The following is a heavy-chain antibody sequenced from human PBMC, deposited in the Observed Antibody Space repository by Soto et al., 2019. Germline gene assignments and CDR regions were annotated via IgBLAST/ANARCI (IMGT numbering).Heavy chain of an antibody. D-gene: IGHD2-21*02. Sequence: QVQLVQSGAEVKKPGASVKVSCKASGDTFTDYYIHWVRQAPGQGLEWMGTVNPSGGHTTYAQHSRGSMTRARDTSTSTLYMELTSLTSEDTAVYYCARGGHVVVVTAALDYWGQGTLVTVSS. J-gene: IGHJ4*02. V-gene: IGHV1-46*01. CDR2: VNPSGGHT. CDR1: GDTFTDYY. CDR3: ARGGHVVVVTAALDY.